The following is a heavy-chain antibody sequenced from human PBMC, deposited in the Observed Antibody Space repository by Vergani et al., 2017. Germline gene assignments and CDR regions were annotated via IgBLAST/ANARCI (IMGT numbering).Heavy chain of an antibody. V-gene: IGHV2-26*01. D-gene: IGHD3-3*01. J-gene: IGHJ4*02. CDR2: IFSNDEK. CDR3: AREIHYDFWSGYDY. Sequence: QVTLKESGPVLVKPTETLTLTCTVSGFSLSNARMGVSWIRQPPGKALEWLAHIFSNDEKSYSTSLKSRLTISRDNSKNTLYLQMNSLRAEDTAVYYCAREIHYDFWSGYDYWGQGTLVTVSS. CDR1: GFSLSNARMG.